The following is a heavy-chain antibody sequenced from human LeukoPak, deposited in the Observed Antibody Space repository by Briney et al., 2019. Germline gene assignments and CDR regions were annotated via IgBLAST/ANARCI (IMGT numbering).Heavy chain of an antibody. Sequence: SETLSLTCTVSGGSISSGSYYWSWIRQPAGKGLEWIGRIYTSGSTNYNPSLKSRVTISVDTSKNQFSLKLSSVTAADTAVYYCARAQGLGYFDWSHAFDIWGQGTMVTVSS. V-gene: IGHV4-61*02. D-gene: IGHD3-9*01. CDR2: IYTSGST. CDR3: ARAQGLGYFDWSHAFDI. CDR1: GGSISSGSYY. J-gene: IGHJ3*02.